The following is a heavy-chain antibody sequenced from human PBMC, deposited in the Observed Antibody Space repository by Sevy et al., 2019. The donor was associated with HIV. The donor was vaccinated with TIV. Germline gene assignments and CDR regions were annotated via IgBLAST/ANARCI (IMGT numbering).Heavy chain of an antibody. CDR3: AKHPDYDFWSDIGFSFDY. V-gene: IGHV3-23*01. Sequence: GSLRLSCAASGFTFNICGMAWVRQAPGKGLEWVSTISGGNNNTYYAASVKGRFTISRDNSKDTLYLQMNNLRADDTATYYCAKHPDYDFWSDIGFSFDYWGQGTLVTVSS. D-gene: IGHD3-3*01. J-gene: IGHJ4*02. CDR2: ISGGNNNT. CDR1: GFTFNICG.